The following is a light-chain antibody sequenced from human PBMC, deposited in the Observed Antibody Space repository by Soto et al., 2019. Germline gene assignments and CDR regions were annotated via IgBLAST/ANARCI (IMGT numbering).Light chain of an antibody. J-gene: IGKJ4*01. CDR3: QQSYSTSDLT. V-gene: IGKV1-39*01. CDR1: QSISNY. CDR2: AAS. Sequence: DIQMTQSPSSLSASVGDRVTITCRASQSISNYLNWYQQKPGKAPKLLIYAASILQSGVPSRSSGSGSGTHFTLTISSLQPEDFASYYDQQSYSTSDLTFGGGTKVEIK.